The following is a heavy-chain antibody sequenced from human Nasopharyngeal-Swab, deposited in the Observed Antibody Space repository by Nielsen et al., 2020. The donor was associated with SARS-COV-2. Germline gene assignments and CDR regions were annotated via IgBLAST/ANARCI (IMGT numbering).Heavy chain of an antibody. Sequence: ASVKVSCKASGYTFTSYYMHWVRQAPGQGLEWMGIINPSGGSTSYAQKFQGRVTMTRDTSTSTVYMELSSLRSEDTAVYYCARDHPGGHNYYDSSGYYPTYFDYWGQGTLVTVSS. D-gene: IGHD3-22*01. CDR1: GYTFTSYY. CDR3: ARDHPGGHNYYDSSGYYPTYFDY. J-gene: IGHJ4*02. CDR2: INPSGGST. V-gene: IGHV1-46*01.